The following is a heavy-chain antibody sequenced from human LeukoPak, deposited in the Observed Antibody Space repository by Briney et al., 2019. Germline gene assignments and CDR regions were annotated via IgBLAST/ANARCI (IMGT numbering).Heavy chain of an antibody. CDR1: GGSFSGYY. CDR2: INHSGST. D-gene: IGHD6-13*01. J-gene: IGHJ4*02. Sequence: SETLSLTCAVYGGSFSGYYWNWIRQPPGKGLEWIGEINHSGSTNYNPSLKSRVTMSVDTSKNQFSLKLSSVTAADTAVYYCARTPYSSSWDYWGQGTLVTVSS. V-gene: IGHV4-34*01. CDR3: ARTPYSSSWDY.